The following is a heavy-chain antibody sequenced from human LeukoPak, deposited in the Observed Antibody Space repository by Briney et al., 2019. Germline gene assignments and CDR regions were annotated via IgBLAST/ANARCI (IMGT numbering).Heavy chain of an antibody. CDR3: GGGPGY. Sequence: GGSLRLSCAASGFIFSNFWMRWVRQAPGKGLEWVANIKRDGSEQYYVDSVKGRFIISRDNAKNSVSLQMSSLRAEDTAVYYCGGGPGYWGQGTRVTVSS. CDR1: GFIFSNFW. V-gene: IGHV3-7*01. D-gene: IGHD2-15*01. CDR2: IKRDGSEQ. J-gene: IGHJ4*02.